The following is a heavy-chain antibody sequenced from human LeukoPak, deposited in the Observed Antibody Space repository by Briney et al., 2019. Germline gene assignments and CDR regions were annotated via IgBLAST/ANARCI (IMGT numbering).Heavy chain of an antibody. J-gene: IGHJ5*02. D-gene: IGHD3-10*01. CDR3: ARGRSNTSWFGWFDP. CDR2: INPNSGAT. Sequence: VSAKVSCKASGYTFTGYLIYWVRQAPGQGLEWMGWINPNSGATYYAQKFQGRVSVARDSSISTAYVELSRLKSGDTAVYYCARGRSNTSWFGWFDPWGQGTRVTVSS. V-gene: IGHV1-2*02. CDR1: GYTFTGYL.